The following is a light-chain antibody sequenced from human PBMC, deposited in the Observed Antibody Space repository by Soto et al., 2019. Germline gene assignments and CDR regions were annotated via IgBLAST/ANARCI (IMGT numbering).Light chain of an antibody. J-gene: IGLJ1*01. CDR1: GSNIGAGYD. CDR2: GNS. V-gene: IGLV1-40*01. Sequence: QSLLTQPPSVSGAPGQRVTISCTGSGSNIGAGYDVHWYQQLPGTAPKLLIYGNSNRPSGVPDRFSGSKSGTSASLAITGLQAEDEADYYCQSYDSSLSGSLVFGTGTKVTVL. CDR3: QSYDSSLSGSLV.